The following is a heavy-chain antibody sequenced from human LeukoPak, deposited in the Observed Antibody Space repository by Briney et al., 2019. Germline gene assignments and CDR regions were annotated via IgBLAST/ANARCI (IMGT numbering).Heavy chain of an antibody. CDR3: ARRYFGGRVY. V-gene: IGHV4-31*03. D-gene: IGHD3-9*01. CDR2: IYYSGST. J-gene: IGHJ4*02. CDR1: GGSISSGGYY. Sequence: SETLSLTCTVSGGSISSGGYYWSWIRQHPGKGLEWIGYIYYSGSTYYNPSLKSRVTILVDTSKNQFSLKLSSVTAADTAVYYCARRYFGGRVYWGQGTLVTVSS.